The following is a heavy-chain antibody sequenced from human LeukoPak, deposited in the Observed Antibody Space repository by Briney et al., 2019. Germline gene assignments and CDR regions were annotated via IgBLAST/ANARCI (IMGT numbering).Heavy chain of an antibody. V-gene: IGHV4-59*01. CDR1: GGSITSYY. Sequence: SETLSLTCTVSGGSITSYYWSWIRQPPGKGLEWIGYIYYTGSTEYHPSLKSRVTISLDTSKNQFSLKLTSVTAADTAVYYCARVYQSAEYYFDYWGQGNLVSVSS. D-gene: IGHD2-2*01. J-gene: IGHJ4*02. CDR3: ARVYQSAEYYFDY. CDR2: IYYTGST.